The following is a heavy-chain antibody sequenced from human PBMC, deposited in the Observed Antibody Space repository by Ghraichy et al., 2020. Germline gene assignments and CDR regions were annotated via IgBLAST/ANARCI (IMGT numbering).Heavy chain of an antibody. CDR3: AKGLRYFDY. V-gene: IGHV3-23*01. Sequence: GGSLRLSCAASGFTFSTFAMSWVRQAPGKGLEWVSTISGSGATTYYADSVKGRFTISKDNSKNMLYLQMNSLRAEDTAVYYCAKGLRYFDYWGQGTLVTVSS. CDR1: GFTFSTFA. CDR2: ISGSGATT. J-gene: IGHJ4*02.